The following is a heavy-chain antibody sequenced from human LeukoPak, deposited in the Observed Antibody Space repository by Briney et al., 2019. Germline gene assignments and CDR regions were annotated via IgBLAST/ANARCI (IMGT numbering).Heavy chain of an antibody. CDR1: GGSISSSSYY. D-gene: IGHD2-15*01. V-gene: IGHV4-39*01. Sequence: PSETLSLTCTVSGGSISSSSYYWRWIRQPPGKGLEWIGSIYYSGSTYYNPSLRSRVTISVDTSKNQFSLKLSSVTAANTAVYYCARRLVGTSVLNDAFDIWGQGAMVTVSS. CDR3: ARRLVGTSVLNDAFDI. J-gene: IGHJ3*02. CDR2: IYYSGST.